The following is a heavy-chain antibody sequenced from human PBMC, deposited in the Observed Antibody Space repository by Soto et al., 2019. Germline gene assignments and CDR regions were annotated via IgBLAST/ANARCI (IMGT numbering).Heavy chain of an antibody. J-gene: IGHJ3*02. D-gene: IGHD6-13*01. V-gene: IGHV3-30-3*01. CDR3: AHLWATAAGTPRGAFDI. Sequence: GGSLRLSCAASGFTFSSYAMHWVRQAPGKGLEWVAVISYDGSNKYYADSVKGRFTISRDNSKNTLYLQMNSLRAEDTAVYYCAHLWATAAGTPRGAFDIWGQGTMVTVSS. CDR1: GFTFSSYA. CDR2: ISYDGSNK.